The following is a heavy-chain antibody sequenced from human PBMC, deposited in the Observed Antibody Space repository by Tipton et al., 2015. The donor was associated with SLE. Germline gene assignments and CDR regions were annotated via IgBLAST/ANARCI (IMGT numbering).Heavy chain of an antibody. D-gene: IGHD4/OR15-4a*01. V-gene: IGHV3-53*05. CDR1: GFTVSDNY. Sequence: SLRLSCAASGFTVSDNYVIWVRQAPGAGLEWVSIIYSGGDTYYAESVKGRFTISRDKSKNTVYLQMNSLSVEDTTVYYCATDLTTTYRFDYWGQGSPVPVSS. CDR2: IYSGGDT. CDR3: ATDLTTTYRFDY. J-gene: IGHJ4*02.